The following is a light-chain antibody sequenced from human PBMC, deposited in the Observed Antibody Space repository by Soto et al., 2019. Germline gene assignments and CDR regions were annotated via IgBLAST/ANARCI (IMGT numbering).Light chain of an antibody. CDR1: SGSVSTSYY. CDR2: STN. V-gene: IGLV8-61*01. J-gene: IGLJ2*01. Sequence: QAVVTQEPSFSVSPGGTVTLTCGLSSGSVSTSYYPRWYQQTPGQAPRTLIYSTNTRSSGVPDRFSGSILGTKAALTITGAEADDESDYCCVLDMGSGISVFGGGTKVTVL. CDR3: VLDMGSGISV.